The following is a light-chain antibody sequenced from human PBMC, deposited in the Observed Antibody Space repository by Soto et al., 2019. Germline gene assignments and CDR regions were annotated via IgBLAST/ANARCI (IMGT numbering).Light chain of an antibody. CDR2: EVT. V-gene: IGLV2-8*01. Sequence: QSALTQPPSASGSPGQSVTISCTGTSSDVCAYKYVSCYQQYPGKAPKLMIYEVTKRPSGIPYRFSGSKSGNTASLTVSGLQADDEADDYCTAYVGNDIWVFGGGTKLTVL. J-gene: IGLJ3*02. CDR1: SSDVCAYKY. CDR3: TAYVGNDIWV.